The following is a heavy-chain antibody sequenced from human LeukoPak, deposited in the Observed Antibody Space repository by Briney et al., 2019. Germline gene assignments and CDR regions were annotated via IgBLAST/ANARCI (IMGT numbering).Heavy chain of an antibody. Sequence: ASVKVSCKGSVYTFTNYAVHWVRQAPGQRLEWLGWINPGNGDTKYSQNFQGRVTVTSDTSAATAYVELNSLTSEDTAVYYCARERWHCRVNCYSVYYYALGVWGQGTTVTVSS. CDR3: ARERWHCRVNCYSVYYYALGV. CDR2: INPGNGDT. D-gene: IGHD2-15*01. V-gene: IGHV1-3*01. J-gene: IGHJ6*02. CDR1: VYTFTNYA.